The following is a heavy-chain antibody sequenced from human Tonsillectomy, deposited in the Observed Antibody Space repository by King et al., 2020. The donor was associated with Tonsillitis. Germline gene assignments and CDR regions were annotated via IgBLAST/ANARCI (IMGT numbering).Heavy chain of an antibody. J-gene: IGHJ6*02. CDR3: AKDIEQLAVYYYSGMDV. CDR1: GFTFSSYG. Sequence: QLVQSGGGVVQPGRSLRLSCAASGFTFSSYGMHWVRQAPGKGLEWVAVISYDGSNKYYADSVKGRFTISRDNSKNTLYLQMNSLRAEDTAVYYCAKDIEQLAVYYYSGMDVWGQGTTVTVSS. V-gene: IGHV3-30*18. D-gene: IGHD6-6*01. CDR2: ISYDGSNK.